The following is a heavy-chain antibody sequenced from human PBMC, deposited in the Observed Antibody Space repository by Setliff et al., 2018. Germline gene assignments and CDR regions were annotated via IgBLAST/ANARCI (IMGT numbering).Heavy chain of an antibody. CDR3: ARAPRLEWILPTFDY. CDR2: ISAYTGKT. J-gene: IGHJ4*02. CDR1: GYIFSTYG. Sequence: VASVKVSCKASGYIFSTYGITWVRQAPGQGLEWMGWISAYTGKTDYAQNLQGRVTMTTDTSTNTAYLELRSLRYDDTAVYFCARAPRLEWILPTFDYWGQGTPVTVSS. V-gene: IGHV1-18*01. D-gene: IGHD3-3*01.